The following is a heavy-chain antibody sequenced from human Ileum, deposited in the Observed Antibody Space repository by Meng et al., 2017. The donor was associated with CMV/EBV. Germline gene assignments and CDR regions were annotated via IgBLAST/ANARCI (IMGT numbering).Heavy chain of an antibody. Sequence: GGSLRLSCAASGFSFSDAYLTWVRQAPGKGLEWIAYIGRTGEAIYYASSVEGRFTVSRDTTKNILYLQMERLGADDTAVYFCARRPFCTNSVCAFDFWGQGGGVTVS. CDR2: IGRTGEAI. D-gene: IGHD2-8*01. V-gene: IGHV3-11*01. CDR1: GFSFSDAY. J-gene: IGHJ4*02. CDR3: ARRPFCTNSVCAFDF.